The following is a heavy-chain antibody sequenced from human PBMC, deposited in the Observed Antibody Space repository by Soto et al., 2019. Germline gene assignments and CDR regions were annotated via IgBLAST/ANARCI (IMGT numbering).Heavy chain of an antibody. D-gene: IGHD4-17*01. CDR3: ARGDYGDFVGWIDP. CDR1: GFSFSTSGVG. J-gene: IGHJ5*02. Sequence: QITLKESGPTLVKPTQTLTLTCTFSGFSFSTSGVGVGWIRQPPGKALEWLALIYWNDNKRYSPSLRSRLTITKDTSKNPVVLTMTNMDPVDTATYYCARGDYGDFVGWIDPWGQGTLVTVSS. CDR2: IYWNDNK. V-gene: IGHV2-5*01.